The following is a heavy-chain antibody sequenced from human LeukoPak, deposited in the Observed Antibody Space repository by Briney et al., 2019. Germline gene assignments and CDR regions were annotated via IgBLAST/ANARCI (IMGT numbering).Heavy chain of an antibody. CDR3: ARHDYSNYVWFDP. J-gene: IGHJ5*02. Sequence: PSETLSLTCTVSGGSISSSSYYWGWIRQPPGKGLEWIGSIYYSGSTYYNPSLKSRVTISVDTSKNQFSLKLSSVTAADTAVYYCARHDYSNYVWFDPWGQGTLVTVSS. D-gene: IGHD4-11*01. CDR1: GGSISSSSYY. CDR2: IYYSGST. V-gene: IGHV4-39*01.